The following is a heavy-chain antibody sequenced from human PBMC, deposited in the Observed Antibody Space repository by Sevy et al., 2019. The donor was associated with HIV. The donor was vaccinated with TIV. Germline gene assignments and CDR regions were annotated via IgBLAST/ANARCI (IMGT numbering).Heavy chain of an antibody. CDR1: GFPFTTYA. CDR3: ARDVSGGERLGQLSAYFDY. D-gene: IGHD3-16*02. J-gene: IGHJ4*02. CDR2: ISFNGGDK. V-gene: IGHV3-30-3*01. Sequence: GGSLRLSCAASGFPFTTYAVHWVRQAPGKGLEWLAVISFNGGDKFYADSVRGRLTISRDNSGNTMYLQMNSLRVEDTAMYYCARDVSGGERLGQLSAYFDYWGQGTLVTVSS.